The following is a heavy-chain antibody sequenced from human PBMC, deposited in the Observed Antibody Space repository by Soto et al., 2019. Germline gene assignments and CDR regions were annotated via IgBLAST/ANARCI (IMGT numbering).Heavy chain of an antibody. J-gene: IGHJ6*04. D-gene: IGHD6-13*01. CDR3: AKWEAAAAVGGNLHCGMDG. V-gene: IGHV3-23*01. CDR1: GFTFSSYA. CDR2: ISGSGGST. Sequence: GGSLRLSFAASGFTFSSYAMSWVRQAPGKGLEWVSAISGSGGSTYYADSVKGRFTISRDNSKNTLYLQMNSLRAEDTAVYYCAKWEAAAAVGGNLHCGMDGWGKGNTVTVSS.